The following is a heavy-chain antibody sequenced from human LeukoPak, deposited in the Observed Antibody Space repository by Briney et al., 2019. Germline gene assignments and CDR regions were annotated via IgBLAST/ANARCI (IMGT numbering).Heavy chain of an antibody. Sequence: ASVKVSCKASGYTFTSYGISWVRQAPGQGLEWMGWISAYNGNTNYAQKLQGRVTMTTDTSTSTAYMELRSLRSDDTAVYYCALDSYDSSGYPPDAFDIWAKGQWSPSLQ. J-gene: IGHJ3*02. D-gene: IGHD3-22*01. CDR1: GYTFTSYG. CDR2: ISAYNGNT. CDR3: ALDSYDSSGYPPDAFDI. V-gene: IGHV1-18*01.